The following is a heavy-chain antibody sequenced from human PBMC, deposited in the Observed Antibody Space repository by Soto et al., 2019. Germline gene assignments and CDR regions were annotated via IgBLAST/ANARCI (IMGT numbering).Heavy chain of an antibody. CDR2: INSGSSTI. CDR1: GFPFSSYA. J-gene: IGHJ4*02. D-gene: IGHD5-12*01. CDR3: VRDRGYTGYDLQY. V-gene: IGHV3-48*02. Sequence: EVQLVESGGGLVQPGGSLRLSCAASGFPFSSYAMNWVRQAPGKGLEWVSYINSGSSTIYYADSAKGRFTISRDNAKNSLYLQMTSLRDEYTAVYFCVRDRGYTGYDLQYWGQGALVAVSS.